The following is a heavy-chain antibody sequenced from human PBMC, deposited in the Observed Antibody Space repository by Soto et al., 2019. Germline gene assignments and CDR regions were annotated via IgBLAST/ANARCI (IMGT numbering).Heavy chain of an antibody. D-gene: IGHD2-15*01. J-gene: IGHJ4*02. CDR1: GGSISSTNW. V-gene: IGHV4-4*02. Sequence: QVQLQQSGPRLARPSGTLSLTCVVSGGSISSTNWWTWVRQTPGKGLEWIGEIYHTGRTKYNPSRKNRVNISPDKSNNPFSLNLKSVTAADTAVYYCAALPPRIVVVVLPIPSWGQGTLVTVSS. CDR2: IYHTGRT. CDR3: AALPPRIVVVVLPIPS.